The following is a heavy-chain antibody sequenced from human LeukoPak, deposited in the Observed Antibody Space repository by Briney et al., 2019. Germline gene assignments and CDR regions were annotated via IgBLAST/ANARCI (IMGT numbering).Heavy chain of an antibody. V-gene: IGHV4-34*01. D-gene: IGHD6-19*01. J-gene: IGHJ4*02. CDR3: ARAYSSGWYVGVGDY. Sequence: SETLFLTCAVYGGSFSGYYWSWIRQPPGKGLEWIGEINHSGSTNYNPSLKSRVTISVDTSKNQFSLKLSSVTAADTAVYYCARAYSSGWYVGVGDYWGQGTLVTVS. CDR2: INHSGST. CDR1: GGSFSGYY.